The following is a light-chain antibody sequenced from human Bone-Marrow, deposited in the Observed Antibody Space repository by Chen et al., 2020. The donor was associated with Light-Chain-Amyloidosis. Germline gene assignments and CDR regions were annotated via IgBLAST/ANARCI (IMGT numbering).Light chain of an antibody. Sequence: EIVLTQSPGTLSLSPGEGANLSCRASQTISSNYLTLYQQKFGQAPRLLIYGSSSRATGIPDRFTGSGSRTDFTLTINILEPEDFAMYYCQQYGTSPLTFGGGTKVEIK. CDR3: QQYGTSPLT. CDR2: GSS. J-gene: IGKJ4*01. V-gene: IGKV3-20*01. CDR1: QTISSNY.